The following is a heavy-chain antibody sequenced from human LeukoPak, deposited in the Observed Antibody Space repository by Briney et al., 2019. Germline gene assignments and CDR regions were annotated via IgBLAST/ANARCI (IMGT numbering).Heavy chain of an antibody. CDR1: GGSISSYY. CDR3: ARSGYSYDSAVYWNFDL. J-gene: IGHJ2*01. D-gene: IGHD5-18*01. Sequence: SSETLSLTCTVSGGSISSYYWTWIRQPPGKGLEWIGYVSYSGTTKYNPSLKSRVTMSVDMSKNRLSLRLTSVTAADTAVYYCARSGYSYDSAVYWNFDLWGRGTLVTVSS. V-gene: IGHV4-59*01. CDR2: VSYSGTT.